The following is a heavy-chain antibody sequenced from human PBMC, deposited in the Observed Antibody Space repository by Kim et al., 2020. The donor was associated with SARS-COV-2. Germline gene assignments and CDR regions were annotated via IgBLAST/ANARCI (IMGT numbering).Heavy chain of an antibody. D-gene: IGHD3-22*01. V-gene: IGHV3-23*01. CDR3: VKDAASGYYDSSANWYFNY. J-gene: IGHJ4*02. CDR2: ISGGGKTT. Sequence: GGSLRLSCAASGFTFSSYAMGWVRQAPGKGLEWVSGISGGGKTTYYADSVKGRFTISRDNSKNTLYLQVNTLRADDTALYYCVKDAASGYYDSSANWYFNYWGQGTLVTVSS. CDR1: GFTFSSYA.